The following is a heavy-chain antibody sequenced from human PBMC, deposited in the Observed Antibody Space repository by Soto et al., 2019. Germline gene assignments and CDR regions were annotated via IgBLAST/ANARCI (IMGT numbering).Heavy chain of an antibody. CDR1: GYTFTSYG. Sequence: QVQLVQSGAEVKKPGASVKVSCKASGYTFTSYGISWVRQAPGQGLEWMGWISAYNGNTNYAQKLQGRVTMTTDTSTSTAYMELRSLRSDDTAVYYCARVSYDYIWGSHRYTSGWFDPWGQGTLVTVSS. CDR3: ARVSYDYIWGSHRYTSGWFDP. CDR2: ISAYNGNT. V-gene: IGHV1-18*01. J-gene: IGHJ5*02. D-gene: IGHD3-16*02.